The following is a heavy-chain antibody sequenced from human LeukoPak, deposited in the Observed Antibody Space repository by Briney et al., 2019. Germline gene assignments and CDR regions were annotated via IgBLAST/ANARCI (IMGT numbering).Heavy chain of an antibody. V-gene: IGHV3-30*02. CDR2: IRYDGSNK. Sequence: PGGSLRLSCAASGFTFSSYGMHWVRQAPGKGLEWVAFIRYDGSNKYYADSVKGRFTISRDNSKNTLYLQMNSLRAEDTAVYYCAKALYYDFWSGYYPHDYWGQGTLVTVSS. CDR3: AKALYYDFWSGYYPHDY. CDR1: GFTFSSYG. J-gene: IGHJ4*02. D-gene: IGHD3-3*01.